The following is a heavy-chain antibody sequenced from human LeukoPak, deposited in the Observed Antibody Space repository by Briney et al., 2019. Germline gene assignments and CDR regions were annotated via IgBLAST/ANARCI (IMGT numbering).Heavy chain of an antibody. J-gene: IGHJ3*02. Sequence: SETLSLTCSVSGYSINNGYYWGWIRQTPGKGLEWIGSIFHTGSTYFNPSLKSRVTISVDLSKNQFFLKLSSVTAADTAVYYCARDRGGSGYYSDAFDIWGQGTMVTVSS. V-gene: IGHV4-38-2*02. CDR1: GYSINNGYY. D-gene: IGHD3-22*01. CDR3: ARDRGGSGYYSDAFDI. CDR2: IFHTGST.